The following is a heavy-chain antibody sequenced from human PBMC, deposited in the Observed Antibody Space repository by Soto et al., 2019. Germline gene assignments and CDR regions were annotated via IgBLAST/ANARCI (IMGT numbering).Heavy chain of an antibody. CDR1: GYNFANSW. J-gene: IGHJ4*02. Sequence: PGESLKISCEASGYNFANSWIAWVRQMPGEGLEFMGIIFPGDSDTRYSPSFEGQVTISADKSTNTASLQWSSLKASDTAMYYCACVGIGLPGSYCGQGTLVPVSS. CDR2: IFPGDSDT. D-gene: IGHD2-21*02. CDR3: ACVGIGLPGSY. V-gene: IGHV5-51*01.